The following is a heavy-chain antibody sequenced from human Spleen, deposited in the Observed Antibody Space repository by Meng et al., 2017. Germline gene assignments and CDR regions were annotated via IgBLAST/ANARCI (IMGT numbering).Heavy chain of an antibody. Sequence: QVQLQQCGAGRLQPSETLSLTCVVSGGSFSDYYWSWIRQPPGKGLEWIGEINHSGSTNYNPSLESRATISVDTSQNNLSLKLSSVTAADSAVYYCARGPTTMAHDFDYWGQGTLVTVSS. J-gene: IGHJ4*02. CDR2: INHSGST. CDR3: ARGPTTMAHDFDY. V-gene: IGHV4-34*01. CDR1: GGSFSDYY. D-gene: IGHD4-11*01.